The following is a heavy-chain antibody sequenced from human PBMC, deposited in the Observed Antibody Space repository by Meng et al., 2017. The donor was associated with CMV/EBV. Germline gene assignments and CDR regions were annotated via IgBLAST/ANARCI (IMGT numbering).Heavy chain of an antibody. CDR3: AKHAGSYYSYYYYYGMDV. J-gene: IGHJ6*02. CDR2: LRYDGSNK. V-gene: IGHV3-30*02. CDR1: GFTFSSYG. Sequence: GGSLRLSCAASGFTFSSYGMHWVRQAPGKGLEWVAFLRYDGSNKYYADSVKGRFTISRDNSKNTLYLQMNSLRAEDTAVYYCAKHAGSYYSYYYYYGMDVWGQGTTVTVSS. D-gene: IGHD1-26*01.